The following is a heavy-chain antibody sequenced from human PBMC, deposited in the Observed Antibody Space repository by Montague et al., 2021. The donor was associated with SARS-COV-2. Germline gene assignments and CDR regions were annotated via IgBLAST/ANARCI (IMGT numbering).Heavy chain of an antibody. Sequence: SETLSLTCAIYGGSFSGYYWSWIRQPPGKGLEWIGEINHSGSTNYNPYLKSRVTISVDTSKNQYSLTLSSVTAADTAVYYCARGHYDILTGYDEYYFDYWGQGTLVTGSS. CDR1: GGSFSGYY. V-gene: IGHV4-34*01. D-gene: IGHD3-9*01. CDR3: ARGHYDILTGYDEYYFDY. J-gene: IGHJ4*02. CDR2: INHSGST.